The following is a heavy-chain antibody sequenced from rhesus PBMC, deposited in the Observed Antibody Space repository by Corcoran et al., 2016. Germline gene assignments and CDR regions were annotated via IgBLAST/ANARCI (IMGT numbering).Heavy chain of an antibody. V-gene: IGHV4-122*02. CDR2: ITYSGST. J-gene: IGHJ4*01. Sequence: QVQLQESGPGLVKPSETLSLTCAVAGGSISSGYYYWSWIRQPPGKGLEWIGYITYSGSTSDNPSRKSRVPISRDTSKNQFSLTLGSVTAAETAVYYCARDPATGTTEIVDYWGQGVLVTVSS. CDR1: GGSISSGYYY. CDR3: ARDPATGTTEIVDY. D-gene: IGHD1-26*01.